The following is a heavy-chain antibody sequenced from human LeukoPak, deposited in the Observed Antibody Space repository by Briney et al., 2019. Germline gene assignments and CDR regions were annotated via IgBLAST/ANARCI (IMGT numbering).Heavy chain of an antibody. Sequence: GGSLRLSCAASGFTLSIYWMSWVRQAPGKGLEWVANIKQDGSESHYVDSVKGRFTISRDNAKNSVSLQMNSLKTEDTAVYYCTRHGTSNYYDNGWYLTDVWGQGTTVTVSS. CDR2: IKQDGSES. J-gene: IGHJ6*02. CDR1: GFTLSIYW. V-gene: IGHV3-7*03. D-gene: IGHD3-22*01. CDR3: TRHGTSNYYDNGWYLTDV.